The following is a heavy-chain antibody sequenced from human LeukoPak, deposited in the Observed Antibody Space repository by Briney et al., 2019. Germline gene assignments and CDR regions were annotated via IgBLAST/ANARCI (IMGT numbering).Heavy chain of an antibody. J-gene: IGHJ4*02. CDR1: GYSFTSCY. CDR3: ARGNDVRTTVLLFDY. D-gene: IGHD1-1*01. CDR2: INPGAGRT. Sequence: ASVKVSCKASGYSFTSCYMHWVRQAPGQGLEWMGVINPGAGRTAYAQKFQGRVTMIRDTSTTTVYMELSSLRFEDTAVYYCARGNDVRTTVLLFDYWGQGTLLTVSS. V-gene: IGHV1-46*01.